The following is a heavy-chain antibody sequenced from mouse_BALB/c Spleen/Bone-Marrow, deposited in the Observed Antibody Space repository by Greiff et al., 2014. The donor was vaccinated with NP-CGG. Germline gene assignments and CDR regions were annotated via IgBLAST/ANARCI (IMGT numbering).Heavy chain of an antibody. D-gene: IGHD1-1*01. CDR1: GFTFTDYY. J-gene: IGHJ2*01. CDR2: IRNKAYGYTT. Sequence: EVMLVESGGGLVQPGGSLRLSCATSGFTFTDYYMNWVRQPPGKALEWLAFIRNKAYGYTTEYSASVKGRFTISRDNSQNILYLQMNTLRAEDSATYYCERDMGGLLFDSWGQGTTLSVSS. CDR3: ERDMGGLLFDS. V-gene: IGHV7-3*02.